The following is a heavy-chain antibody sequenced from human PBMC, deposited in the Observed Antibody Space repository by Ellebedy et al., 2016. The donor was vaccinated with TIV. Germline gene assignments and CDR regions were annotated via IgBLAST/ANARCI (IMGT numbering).Heavy chain of an antibody. CDR2: IKHDGSEK. Sequence: GGSLRLXXAASGFTFSTYSMTWVRQAPGKGLEWVTNIKHDGSEKYYVDSVKGRFTVSRDNAKNSLFLQMSSLRVEDTAVYYCARNNHGAYGGGDAFDIWGQGTMVTVSS. D-gene: IGHD4-17*01. CDR1: GFTFSTYS. CDR3: ARNNHGAYGGGDAFDI. J-gene: IGHJ3*02. V-gene: IGHV3-7*01.